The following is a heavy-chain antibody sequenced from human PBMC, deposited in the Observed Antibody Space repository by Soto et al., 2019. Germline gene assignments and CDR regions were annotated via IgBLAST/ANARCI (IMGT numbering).Heavy chain of an antibody. Sequence: SETLSLTCTVSGGSISSYYWSWIRQPPGRGLEWVGYIYYSGSTNYNPSLKSRVTISVDTSKNQFSLKLSSVTAADTAVYYCARDRGYYYDSSGYYDYWGQGTLVTVSS. CDR3: ARDRGYYYDSSGYYDY. J-gene: IGHJ4*02. V-gene: IGHV4-59*01. D-gene: IGHD3-22*01. CDR1: GGSISSYY. CDR2: IYYSGST.